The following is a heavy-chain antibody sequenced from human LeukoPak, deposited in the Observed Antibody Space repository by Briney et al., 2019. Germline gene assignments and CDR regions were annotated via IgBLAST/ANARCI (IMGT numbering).Heavy chain of an antibody. CDR2: IYYSGST. CDR1: GGSISSTNHY. D-gene: IGHD4-11*01. Sequence: SETLSLTCTVSGGSISSTNHYWSWIREPPGKGLVWIGVIYYSGSTYYNPSLKSRVTMSVDTSQNQFSLKLSSVTAADTAVYYCAGGYDYTSISIDYWGQGTLVTVSS. J-gene: IGHJ4*02. CDR3: AGGYDYTSISIDY. V-gene: IGHV4-39*01.